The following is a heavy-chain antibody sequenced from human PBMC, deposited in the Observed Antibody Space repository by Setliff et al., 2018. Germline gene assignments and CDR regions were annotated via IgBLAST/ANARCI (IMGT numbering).Heavy chain of an antibody. V-gene: IGHV4-61*10. CDR2: IYYSGSP. CDR1: GDSISSGNYY. J-gene: IGHJ6*03. CDR3: ARTQGEQQLTHPYYYYYYMDV. D-gene: IGHD6-13*01. Sequence: ETLSLTCTVSGDSISSGNYYWNWIRQPAGKGLEWIGYIYYSGSPNYNPSLKSRVTISLDTSKNQFSLRLTSVTAADTAAYYCARTQGEQQLTHPYYYYYYMDVWGKGTTVTVSS.